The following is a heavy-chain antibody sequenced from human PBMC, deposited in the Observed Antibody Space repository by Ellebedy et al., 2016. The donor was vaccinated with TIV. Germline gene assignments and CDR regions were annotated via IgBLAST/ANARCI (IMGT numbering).Heavy chain of an antibody. J-gene: IGHJ4*02. CDR2: ISWNSGSI. Sequence: GGSLRLSXAASGFTFDDYAMHWVRQAPGKGLEWVSGISWNSGSIGYADSVKGRFTISRDNAKNSLYLQMNSLRAEDTAVYYCARKNSGSYWYYFDYWGQGTLVTVSS. D-gene: IGHD1-26*01. CDR1: GFTFDDYA. V-gene: IGHV3-9*01. CDR3: ARKNSGSYWYYFDY.